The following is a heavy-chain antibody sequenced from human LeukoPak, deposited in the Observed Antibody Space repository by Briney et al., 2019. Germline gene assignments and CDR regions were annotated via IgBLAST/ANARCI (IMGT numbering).Heavy chain of an antibody. CDR1: GYTFTSYG. V-gene: IGHV1-18*01. Sequence: ASVKVSCKASGYTFTSYGISWVRQAPGQGLEWMGWISAYNGNTNYAQKLQGRVTMTRDTSTSTVYMELSSLRSEDTAVYYCASPVGGSGIYYFDYWGQGTLVTVSS. CDR2: ISAYNGNT. D-gene: IGHD3-10*01. CDR3: ASPVGGSGIYYFDY. J-gene: IGHJ4*02.